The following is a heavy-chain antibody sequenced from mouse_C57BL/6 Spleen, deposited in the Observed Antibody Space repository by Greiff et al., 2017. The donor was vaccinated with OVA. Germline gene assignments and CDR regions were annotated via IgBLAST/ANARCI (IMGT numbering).Heavy chain of an antibody. CDR2: IHPNSGST. J-gene: IGHJ3*01. V-gene: IGHV1-64*01. D-gene: IGHD2-4*01. CDR1: GYTFTSYW. CDR3: ARYDYDPFFAY. Sequence: QVQLQQPGAELVKPGASVKLSCKASGYTFTSYWMHWVKQRPGQGLEWIGMIHPNSGSTNYNEKFKSEATLTVDKSSSTAYMQLSSLTSEDSAVYYCARYDYDPFFAYWGQGTLVTVSA.